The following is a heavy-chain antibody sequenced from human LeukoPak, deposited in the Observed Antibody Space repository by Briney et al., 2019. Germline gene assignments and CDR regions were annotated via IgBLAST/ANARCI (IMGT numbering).Heavy chain of an antibody. CDR3: AKAAPVSGNFDY. D-gene: IGHD1-14*01. CDR1: GFTFSSYG. CDR2: ISYDGSNK. V-gene: IGHV3-30*18. Sequence: GGSLRLSCAASGFTFSSYGMHWVRQAPGKGLEWVAVISYDGSNKYYADSVEGRFTISRDNSKNTLYLQMNSLRAEDTAVYYCAKAAPVSGNFDYWGQGTLVTVSS. J-gene: IGHJ4*02.